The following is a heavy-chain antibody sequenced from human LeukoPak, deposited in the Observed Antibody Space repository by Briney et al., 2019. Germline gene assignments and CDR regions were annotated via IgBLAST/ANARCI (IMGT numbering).Heavy chain of an antibody. CDR2: ISSSSSYI. D-gene: IGHD6-25*01. J-gene: IGHJ3*02. V-gene: IGHV3-21*01. CDR3: ARFSGRLDAFDI. CDR1: GFTFSSYS. Sequence: GGSLRLSCAASGFTFSSYSMNWVRQAPGKGLEWVSSISSSSSYIYYADSVKGRFTISRDNAKNSLYLQMNSLRAEDTAVYYCARFSGRLDAFDIWGQGTMVTVSS.